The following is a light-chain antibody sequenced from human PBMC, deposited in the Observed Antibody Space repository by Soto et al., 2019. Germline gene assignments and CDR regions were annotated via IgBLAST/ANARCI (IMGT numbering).Light chain of an antibody. CDR2: KAS. V-gene: IGKV1-5*03. CDR1: QSISSW. J-gene: IGKJ2*01. Sequence: DIQMTQSPSTLSASVGDRVTITCRASQSISSWLAWYQQKPGKAPKLLIYKASTLQSGVPSRFSGSGSGTEFTLTISSLQPDDFASYYCQQHNNYPVTFGQGTKLEIK. CDR3: QQHNNYPVT.